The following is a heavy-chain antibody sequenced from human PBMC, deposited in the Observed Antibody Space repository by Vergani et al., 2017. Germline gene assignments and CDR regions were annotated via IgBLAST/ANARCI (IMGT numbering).Heavy chain of an antibody. V-gene: IGHV4-59*01. D-gene: IGHD3-10*01. J-gene: IGHJ5*02. Sequence: QVQLQESGPGLVKPSETLSLTCTVSGGSISSYYWSWIRQPPGKGLEWIGYIYYSGSTNYNPSLKSRVTISVDTSKNQFSLKLSSVNAADTAVYYCARGLSHGDSRRGDWFDPWGQGTLVTVSS. CDR1: GGSISSYY. CDR3: ARGLSHGDSRRGDWFDP. CDR2: IYYSGST.